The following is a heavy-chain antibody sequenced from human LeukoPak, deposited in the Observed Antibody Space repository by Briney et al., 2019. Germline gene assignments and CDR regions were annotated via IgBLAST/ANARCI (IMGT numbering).Heavy chain of an antibody. CDR3: ARSIAAAVYFDY. J-gene: IGHJ4*02. CDR2: ISSSSSYI. V-gene: IGHV3-21*01. D-gene: IGHD6-13*01. Sequence: GGSLRLSCAASGFTFSSYSMNWVRQAPGKGLEWVSSISSSSSYIYYADSVKGRFTISRDNAKNSLYLQMNSLRAEDTAVYYCARSIAAAVYFDYWGQGTPVTVSS. CDR1: GFTFSSYS.